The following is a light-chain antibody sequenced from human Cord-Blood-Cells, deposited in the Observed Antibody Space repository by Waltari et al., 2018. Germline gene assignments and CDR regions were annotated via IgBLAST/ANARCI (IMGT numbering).Light chain of an antibody. CDR2: GAS. Sequence: EIVMTQSPATLSVSPGERATLSCRASQSVSSNLAWYQQKPGQAPRLLIDGASTRATGIPARFSGSGSVTEFTLTISSLQSEDFAVYYCQQYNNWPPARTFGQGTKVEIK. J-gene: IGKJ1*01. CDR1: QSVSSN. CDR3: QQYNNWPPART. V-gene: IGKV3-15*01.